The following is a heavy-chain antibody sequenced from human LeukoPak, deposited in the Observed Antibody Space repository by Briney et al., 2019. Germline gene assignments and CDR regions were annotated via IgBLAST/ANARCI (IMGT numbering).Heavy chain of an antibody. D-gene: IGHD3-9*01. V-gene: IGHV3-23*01. J-gene: IGHJ4*02. CDR2: ISGSGAGT. CDR3: AKGAVFRYFDWLFNYFDY. CDR1: GFTFSSYA. Sequence: GSLRLSCAASGFTFSSYAMSWVRQAPGKGLEWVSGISGSGAGTYYADSVKGRFTISRDNSKTTLYLQMDSLRAEDTAVYYCAKGAVFRYFDWLFNYFDYWGQGTLVTVSS.